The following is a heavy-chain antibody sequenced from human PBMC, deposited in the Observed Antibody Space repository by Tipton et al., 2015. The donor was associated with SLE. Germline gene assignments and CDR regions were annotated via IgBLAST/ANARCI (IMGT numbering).Heavy chain of an antibody. CDR3: ARDGGQRVISGTYDFYYYGLDV. V-gene: IGHV4-34*01. Sequence: TLSLTCTVFDGSLSGYYWAWLRQSPGKGLEWIGEISHDGGRNYHPSPESRGTLSLETSKKQFSLKLTSVTAADTAVYYCARDGGQRVISGTYDFYYYGLDVWGQGTTVTVSS. D-gene: IGHD6-13*01. J-gene: IGHJ6*02. CDR2: ISHDGGR. CDR1: DGSLSGYY.